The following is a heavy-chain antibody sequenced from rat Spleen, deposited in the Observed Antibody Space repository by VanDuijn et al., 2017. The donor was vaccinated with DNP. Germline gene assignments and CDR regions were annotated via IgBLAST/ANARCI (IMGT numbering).Heavy chain of an antibody. CDR2: IWGNRNT. CDR1: GFSLTNYG. CDR3: TRESWGYVMDA. V-gene: IGHV2S75*01. J-gene: IGHJ4*01. D-gene: IGHD5-1*01. Sequence: QVQLRESGPVLVQASETLSLTCTVSGFSLTNYGVIWVRQSPGKGLEWLGIIWGNRNTDYNSALKSRLSINRDTSKSQVFLKMNSLQSDDTATYYCTRESWGYVMDAWGQGASVTVSS.